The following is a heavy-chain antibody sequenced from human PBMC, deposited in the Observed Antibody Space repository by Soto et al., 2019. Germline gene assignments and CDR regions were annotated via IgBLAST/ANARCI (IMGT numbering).Heavy chain of an antibody. CDR1: GFTFSIYS. V-gene: IGHV3-48*02. J-gene: IGHJ4*01. D-gene: IGHD6-19*01. Sequence: EVQLVESGGGLVQPGGSLRLSCAASGFTFSIYSMNWVRQAPGKGLERVSYISSSSSTRCYADSVKGRFTISSDHAKNSLYLQMNSRRDADTDVSYCAIDLAVAGNRVFDSWGHGTLVTVAA. CDR3: AIDLAVAGNRVFDS. CDR2: ISSSSSTR.